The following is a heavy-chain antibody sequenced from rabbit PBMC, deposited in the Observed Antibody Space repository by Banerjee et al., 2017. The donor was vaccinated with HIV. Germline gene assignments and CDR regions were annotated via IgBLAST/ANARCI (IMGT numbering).Heavy chain of an antibody. Sequence: QEQLVESGGGLVQPEGSLTLTCTASGFSFSSNYWICWVRQAPGKGLELIGCIYAGSSGMTYYASWAKGRFTISKTSSTTVTLQMTSLTAADTATYFCARGYGDSGWNFNLWGPGTLVTVS. CDR3: ARGYGDSGWNFNL. V-gene: IGHV1S45*01. CDR2: IYAGSSGMT. CDR1: GFSFSSNYW. J-gene: IGHJ4*01. D-gene: IGHD2-1*01.